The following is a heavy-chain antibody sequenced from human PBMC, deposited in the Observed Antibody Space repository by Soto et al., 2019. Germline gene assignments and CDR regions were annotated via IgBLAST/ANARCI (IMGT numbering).Heavy chain of an antibody. CDR2: TYYRSKWYN. Sequence: SQTLSLTCAVSGDSVSTNSAAWNWIRQSPSRGLEWLGRTYYRSKWYNDYAVSVKSRINNNADTSKNQISLQLNSVTPEYTAVYYCARAGPDYYYYGVDVWGQGTTVTVSS. J-gene: IGHJ6*02. CDR1: GDSVSTNSAA. CDR3: ARAGPDYYYYGVDV. V-gene: IGHV6-1*01.